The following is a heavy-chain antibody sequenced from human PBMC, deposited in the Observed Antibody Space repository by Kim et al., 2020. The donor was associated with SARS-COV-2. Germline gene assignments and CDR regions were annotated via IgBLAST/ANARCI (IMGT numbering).Heavy chain of an antibody. J-gene: IGHJ4*02. D-gene: IGHD3-22*01. V-gene: IGHV4-34*01. CDR2: INHSGST. Sequence: SETLSLTCAVYGGSFSGYYWSWIRQPPGKGLEWIGEINHSGSTNYNPSLKSRVTISVDTSKNQFSLKLSSVTAADTAVYYCARKYYYDSSGYYEDYWGQGTLVTVSS. CDR3: ARKYYYDSSGYYEDY. CDR1: GGSFSGYY.